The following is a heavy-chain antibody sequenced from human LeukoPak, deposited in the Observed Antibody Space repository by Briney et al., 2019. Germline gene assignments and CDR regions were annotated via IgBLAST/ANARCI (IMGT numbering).Heavy chain of an antibody. Sequence: ALTLSLASWRWILDEYRMHWVRQARCWDGDGVSLITWDGGRTYYADSVKGRSTISRDNSKNSLYLQMNSLRTEDTALYYCGKGPRRCTGRHGFAILGQGTMVTVSS. V-gene: IGHV3-43*01. CDR1: RWILDEYR. J-gene: IGHJ3*02. CDR2: ITWDGGRT. CDR3: GKGPRRCTGRHGFAI. D-gene: IGHD1-14*01.